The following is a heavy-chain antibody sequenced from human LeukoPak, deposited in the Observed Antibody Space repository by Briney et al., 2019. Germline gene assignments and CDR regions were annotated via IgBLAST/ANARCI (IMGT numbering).Heavy chain of an antibody. CDR3: ARRTPATVTERFDP. CDR2: ISDSGST. D-gene: IGHD4-17*01. J-gene: IGHJ5*02. CDR1: GGSISSNSYQ. V-gene: IGHV4-39*01. Sequence: SETLSLTCTVSGGSISSNSYQWGWIRQPPGKGLEWIGSISDSGSTYYNPSLKGRVTISVDMSKNQFSLRLSSVAAADTAVYYCARRTPATVTERFDPWGQGTLVTVSS.